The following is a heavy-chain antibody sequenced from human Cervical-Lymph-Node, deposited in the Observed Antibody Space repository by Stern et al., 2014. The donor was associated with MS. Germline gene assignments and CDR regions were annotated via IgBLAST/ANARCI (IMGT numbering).Heavy chain of an antibody. V-gene: IGHV1-69*01. CDR3: ARHQEGIAAY. J-gene: IGHJ4*02. CDR2: ITPLFGTT. Sequence: QVQLVESGAGVKKPGASVKVSCKASGDIFSNFAISWVRQAPGPGLEWMGCITPLFGTTNYAQRFQGRVTFTADESTNTVYMELSSLRADDTAVFYCARHQEGIAAYWGQGTLVTVSS. D-gene: IGHD6-13*01. CDR1: GDIFSNFA.